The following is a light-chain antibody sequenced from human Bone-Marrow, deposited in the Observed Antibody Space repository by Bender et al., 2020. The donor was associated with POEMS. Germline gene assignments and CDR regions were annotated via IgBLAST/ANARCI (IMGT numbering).Light chain of an antibody. J-gene: IGLJ2*01. V-gene: IGLV2-23*02. CDR3: CSYAGTTTYVV. Sequence: QSVLTQPPSASGTPGQRVTISCSGGSSNIGAHAVNWYQHLPGRAPKFLIYEVRKRPSGVSNRFSGSKSGKTASLTISGLQAEDEADYYCCSYAGTTTYVVFGGGTKLTVL. CDR1: SSNIGAHA. CDR2: EVR.